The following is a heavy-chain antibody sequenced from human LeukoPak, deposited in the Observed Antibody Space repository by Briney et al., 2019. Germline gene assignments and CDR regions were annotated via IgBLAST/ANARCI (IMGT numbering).Heavy chain of an antibody. Sequence: GGSLRLSCAASGFTFRSYAMSWVRQAPGKGLEWVSVISGSGDSTDYAGSVKGRFSISRDNSKNTLYLQMNSLRAEDTAVYYCTKSVRSIWWGGAYYFDYWGQGALVTVSS. D-gene: IGHD6-13*01. CDR2: ISGSGDST. CDR1: GFTFRSYA. J-gene: IGHJ4*02. V-gene: IGHV3-23*01. CDR3: TKSVRSIWWGGAYYFDY.